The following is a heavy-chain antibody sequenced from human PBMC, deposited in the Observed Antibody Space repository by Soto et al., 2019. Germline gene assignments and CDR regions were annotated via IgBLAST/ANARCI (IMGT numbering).Heavy chain of an antibody. CDR2: ISSSSSYI. D-gene: IGHD6-6*01. CDR3: ARSLHSSSPTRGPASYYGMEV. CDR1: GFTFSSYS. J-gene: IGHJ6*02. Sequence: GSLRLSCAASGFTFSSYSMNWVRQAPGKGLEWVSSISSSSSYIYYADSVKGRFTISRDNAENSLYLQMNSLRAEDTAVYYCARSLHSSSPTRGPASYYGMEVWGQGTTVTVSS. V-gene: IGHV3-21*01.